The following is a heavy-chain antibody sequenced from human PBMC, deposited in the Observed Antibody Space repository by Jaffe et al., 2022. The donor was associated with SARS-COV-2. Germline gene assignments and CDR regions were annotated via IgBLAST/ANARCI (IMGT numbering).Heavy chain of an antibody. Sequence: EVQLVQSGAEVKKPGESLRISCKGSGYSFTSYWISWVRQMPGKGLEWMGRIDPSDSYTNYSPSFQGHVTISADKSISTAYLQWSSLKASDTAMYYCARRPARGYCSGGSCYGGVGYFDLWGRGTLVTVSS. J-gene: IGHJ2*01. CDR3: ARRPARGYCSGGSCYGGVGYFDL. CDR2: IDPSDSYT. CDR1: GYSFTSYW. D-gene: IGHD2-15*01. V-gene: IGHV5-10-1*03.